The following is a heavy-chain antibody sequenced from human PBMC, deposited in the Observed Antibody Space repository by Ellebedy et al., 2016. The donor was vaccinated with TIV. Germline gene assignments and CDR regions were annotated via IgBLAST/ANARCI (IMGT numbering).Heavy chain of an antibody. Sequence: ASVKVSCKASGYTFTAKYIHWVRQAPGQGLEWMGWINPDSGVTNFAQKFQGRVIMTRDTSVNTAYMELSRLESDDTAVYYCARVIRGSSGMDVWGQGTTVTVS. CDR2: INPDSGVT. J-gene: IGHJ6*02. CDR3: ARVIRGSSGMDV. V-gene: IGHV1-2*02. CDR1: GYTFTAKY. D-gene: IGHD6-13*01.